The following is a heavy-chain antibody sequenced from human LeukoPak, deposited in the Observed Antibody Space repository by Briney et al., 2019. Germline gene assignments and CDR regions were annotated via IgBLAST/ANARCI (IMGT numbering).Heavy chain of an antibody. J-gene: IGHJ6*02. D-gene: IGHD6-13*01. CDR3: AGGRLVGQQPNYYYYGMDV. CDR2: INHSGST. V-gene: IGHV4-34*01. CDR1: GGSFSGYY. Sequence: PSETLSLTCAVYGGSFSGYYWSWVRQPPGKGLEWVGEINHSGSTNYNPSLKSRVTISVDTSKNQFSLKLSSVTAADTAVYYCAGGRLVGQQPNYYYYGMDVWGQGTTVTVSS.